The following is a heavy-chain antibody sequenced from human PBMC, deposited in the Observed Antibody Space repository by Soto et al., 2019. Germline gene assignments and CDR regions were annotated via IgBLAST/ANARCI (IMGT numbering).Heavy chain of an antibody. V-gene: IGHV4-30-2*01. Sequence: PSETLSLTCAVSGGSISSGGYSWSWIRQPPGKGLEWIGYIYHSGSTYYNPSLKSRVTISVDRSKNQFSLKLSSVTAADTATYYCARIRTIGKIDNWFDPWGQGTLVTVSS. CDR3: ARIRTIGKIDNWFDP. D-gene: IGHD5-18*01. CDR1: GGSISSGGYS. J-gene: IGHJ5*02. CDR2: IYHSGST.